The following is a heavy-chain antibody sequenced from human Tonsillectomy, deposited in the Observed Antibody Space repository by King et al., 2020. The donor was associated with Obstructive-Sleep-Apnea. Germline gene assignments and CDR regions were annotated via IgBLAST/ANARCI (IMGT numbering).Heavy chain of an antibody. V-gene: IGHV3-23*04. CDR2: ISGSGGST. J-gene: IGHJ4*02. CDR1: GFTFSSYA. D-gene: IGHD5-18*01. CDR3: AKDIGIQLWLPDY. Sequence: VQLVESGGGLVQPGGSLRLSCAASGFTFSSYAMSWVRQAPGKGLDWVSAISGSGGSTYYADSVKGRFTISRDNSKNTLYLQMNSLRAEDTAVYNCAKDIGIQLWLPDYWGQGTLVTVSS.